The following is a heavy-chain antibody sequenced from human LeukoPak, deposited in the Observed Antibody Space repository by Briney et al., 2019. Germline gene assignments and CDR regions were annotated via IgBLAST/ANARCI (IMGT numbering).Heavy chain of an antibody. CDR3: AKRGPGSPQSGKYYFDY. CDR2: MSGRADLT. V-gene: IGHV3-23*01. J-gene: IGHJ4*02. Sequence: GGSLRVSCAASGFTLSPYGITGVREAPGPGLEGVSAMSGRADLTFYADPVKGRFTISRDNSKNTPHLQMNSLRAEDTAVYYCAKRGPGSPQSGKYYFDYWGQGTLVTVSS. D-gene: IGHD3-10*01. CDR1: GFTLSPYG.